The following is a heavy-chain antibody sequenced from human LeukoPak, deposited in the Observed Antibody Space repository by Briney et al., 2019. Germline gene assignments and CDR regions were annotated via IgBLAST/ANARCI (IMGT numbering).Heavy chain of an antibody. Sequence: PSETLSLTCTVSGGSISSGGYYWSWIRQHPGKGLEWIGYIYYSGSTYYNPSLKSRVSISVDTSKNQFSLKLSSVTAADTAVYYCARARCNTVITPRYWYFDLWGRGTLVAVSS. J-gene: IGHJ2*01. CDR3: ARARCNTVITPRYWYFDL. V-gene: IGHV4-30-4*08. CDR1: GGSISSGGYY. D-gene: IGHD2/OR15-2a*01. CDR2: IYYSGST.